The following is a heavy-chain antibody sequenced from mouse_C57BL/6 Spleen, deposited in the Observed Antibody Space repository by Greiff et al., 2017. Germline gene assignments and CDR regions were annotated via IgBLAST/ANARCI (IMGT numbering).Heavy chain of an antibody. CDR2: IWSGGST. J-gene: IGHJ1*03. Sequence: VMLVESGPGLVQPSQSLSITCTVSGFSLSSYGVYWVRQPPGKGLEWLGVIWSGGSTDYNAAFISRLSISKNNYKSQVFFKMNSLQTDDTAIYYCAKNNYRDYWYFDVWGTGTTVTVAS. V-gene: IGHV2-4*01. CDR3: AKNNYRDYWYFDV. CDR1: GFSLSSYG. D-gene: IGHD2-1*01.